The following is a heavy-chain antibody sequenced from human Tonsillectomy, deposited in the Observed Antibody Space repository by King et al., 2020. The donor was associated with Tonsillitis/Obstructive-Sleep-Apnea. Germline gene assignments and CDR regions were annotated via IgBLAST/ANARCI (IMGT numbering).Heavy chain of an antibody. Sequence: VQLVESGGGLVQPGRSLRLSCAASGFTFSSYEMNWVRQAPGKGLEWLSYISSSGSTIYYADSVKGRSTISRDNAKNSLYLQMNSLRAEDTAVYYCARIYYDSSGYYYELSGYYYMDVWGKGTTVTVSS. CDR3: ARIYYDSSGYYYELSGYYYMDV. CDR1: GFTFSSYE. J-gene: IGHJ6*03. D-gene: IGHD3-22*01. V-gene: IGHV3-48*03. CDR2: ISSSGSTI.